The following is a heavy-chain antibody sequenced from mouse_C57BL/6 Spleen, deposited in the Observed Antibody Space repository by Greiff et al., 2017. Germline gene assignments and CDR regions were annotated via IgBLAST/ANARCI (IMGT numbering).Heavy chain of an antibody. Sequence: QVQLKESGPGLVQPSQSLSITCTVSGFSLTSYGVHWVRQSPGKGLEWLGVIWSGGSTDYNAAFISRLSISKDNSKSQVFFKMNSLQADDTAIYYCANYHYYAMDYWGQGTSVTVSS. CDR1: GFSLTSYG. CDR3: ANYHYYAMDY. J-gene: IGHJ4*01. CDR2: IWSGGST. V-gene: IGHV2-2*01. D-gene: IGHD1-1*01.